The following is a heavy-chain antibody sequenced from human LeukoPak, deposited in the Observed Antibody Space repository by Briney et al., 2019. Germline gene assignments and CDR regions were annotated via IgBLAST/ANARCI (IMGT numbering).Heavy chain of an antibody. CDR1: GFTFSSYS. D-gene: IGHD3-9*01. Sequence: PGGSLRLSCAASGFTFSSYSMNWVRQAPGKGLEWVSSISSSSSYIYYADSVKGRFTISRDNAKNSPYLQMNSLRAEDTAVYYCARATYDILTGSWFDPWGQGTLVTVSS. CDR3: ARATYDILTGSWFDP. V-gene: IGHV3-21*01. CDR2: ISSSSSYI. J-gene: IGHJ5*02.